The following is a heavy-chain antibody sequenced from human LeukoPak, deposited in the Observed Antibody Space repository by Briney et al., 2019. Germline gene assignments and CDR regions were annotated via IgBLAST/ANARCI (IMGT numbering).Heavy chain of an antibody. V-gene: IGHV4-34*01. CDR2: INHSGST. D-gene: IGHD5-18*01. CDR3: AREGSYGTDY. Sequence: SETLSLTCAVYGGSFSGYYWSWIRQPPGKGLEWIGEINHSGSTNYNPSLKSRVTISVDTSKNQFSLKLSSVTAADTAVYYCAREGSYGTDYWGQGTLVTVSS. J-gene: IGHJ4*02. CDR1: GGSFSGYY.